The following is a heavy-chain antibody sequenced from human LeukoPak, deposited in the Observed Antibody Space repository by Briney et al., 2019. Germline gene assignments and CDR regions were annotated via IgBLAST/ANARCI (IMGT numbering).Heavy chain of an antibody. V-gene: IGHV3-23*01. CDR3: ARETAYYYDSSGYGGGAFDI. D-gene: IGHD3-22*01. CDR1: GFTFSSYA. CDR2: ISGSGGST. J-gene: IGHJ3*02. Sequence: AGGSLRLSCAASGFTFSSYAMSWVRQAPGKGLEWVSAISGSGGSTYYADSVKGRFTISRDNSKNTLYLQMNSLRAEDTAVYYCARETAYYYDSSGYGGGAFDIWGQRTMVTVSS.